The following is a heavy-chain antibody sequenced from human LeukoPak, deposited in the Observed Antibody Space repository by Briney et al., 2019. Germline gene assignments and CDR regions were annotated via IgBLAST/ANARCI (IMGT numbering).Heavy chain of an antibody. J-gene: IGHJ4*02. CDR1: GIAFSSSG. V-gene: IGHV3-33*01. CDR3: ARDKGKIALDH. Sequence: GGSLRLSCVASGIAFSSSGMHWVRQAPGKGLEWVSFIWADGSKKYYAGSVKGRFTASRDNSKNTVCLQMDSLRVEDTAIYYCARDKGKIALDHWGQGTLITVSS. CDR2: IWADGSKK.